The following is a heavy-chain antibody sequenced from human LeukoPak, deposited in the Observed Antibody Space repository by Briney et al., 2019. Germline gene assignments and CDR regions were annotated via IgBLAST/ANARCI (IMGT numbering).Heavy chain of an antibody. CDR2: ISYDGSNK. J-gene: IGHJ4*02. CDR3: ATCTNGVCYGVDY. CDR1: GFTFSSYG. D-gene: IGHD2-8*01. V-gene: IGHV3-30*03. Sequence: PGGSLRPSCAASGFTFSSYGMHWVRQAPGKGLEWVAVISYDGSNKYYADSVKGRFTISRDNSKNTLYLQMNSLRAEDTAVYYCATCTNGVCYGVDYWGQGTLVTVSS.